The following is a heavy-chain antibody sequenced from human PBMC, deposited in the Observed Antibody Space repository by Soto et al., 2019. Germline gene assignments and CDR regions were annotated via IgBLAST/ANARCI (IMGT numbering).Heavy chain of an antibody. Sequence: QVHLMQSGAEVKKPGSSVKVSSKASGGTFGSDAITCVRQAPGQGLEWVGRIIPIFGTTNYAQNLQGRVTISADKSTLTSYMELHSLTSDDTALYYCARDRTDSGYYTNWLDPWGQGTQVTVSS. D-gene: IGHD3-22*01. CDR1: GGTFGSDA. J-gene: IGHJ5*02. V-gene: IGHV1-69*06. CDR2: IIPIFGTT. CDR3: ARDRTDSGYYTNWLDP.